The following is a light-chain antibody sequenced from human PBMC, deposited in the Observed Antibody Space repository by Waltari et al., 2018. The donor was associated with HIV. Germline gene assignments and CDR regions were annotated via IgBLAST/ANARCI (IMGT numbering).Light chain of an antibody. Sequence: QSVLTQPPSASGTPGQRIIISCSPSTSNIGPKNVNWYQQLPGTTPKLLVHSNSQPAPWAPDRFSGSRSGASASLARMGVQSEDEADYYISARDAGLGVGMFDGRTKLTV. CDR3: SARDAGLGVGM. CDR2: SNS. V-gene: IGLV1-44*01. J-gene: IGLJ3*02. CDR1: TSNIGPKN.